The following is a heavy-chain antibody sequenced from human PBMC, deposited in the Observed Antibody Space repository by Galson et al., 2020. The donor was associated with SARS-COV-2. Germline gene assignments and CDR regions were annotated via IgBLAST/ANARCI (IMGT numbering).Heavy chain of an antibody. J-gene: IGHJ4*02. V-gene: IGHV3-9*02. CDR2: INGKSRTT. D-gene: IGHD4-17*01. CDR1: GLAPDDRA. CDR3: IKEIQNGGFDY. Sequence: SLKISCAASGLAPDDRAMHWIRQAPGKGLEWVSGINGKSRTTGYANSVKGRFIISRDNAKNFFYLQMNSLTVEDTALYYCIKEIQNGGFDYWGQGTLVTVSS.